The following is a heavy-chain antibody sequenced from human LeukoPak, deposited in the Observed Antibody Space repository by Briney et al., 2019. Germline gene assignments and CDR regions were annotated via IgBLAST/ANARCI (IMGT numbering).Heavy chain of an antibody. CDR2: ITPFNGNT. Sequence: SVKVSCKASGYTFTYRYLHWVRQAPGQALEWMGWITPFNGNTNYAQKFQDRVTITRDRSMSTAYMELSSLRSEDTAVYYCAVDSSGSYPPGYFQHWGQGTLVTVSS. D-gene: IGHD1-26*01. CDR3: AVDSSGSYPPGYFQH. V-gene: IGHV1-45*02. J-gene: IGHJ1*01. CDR1: GYTFTYRY.